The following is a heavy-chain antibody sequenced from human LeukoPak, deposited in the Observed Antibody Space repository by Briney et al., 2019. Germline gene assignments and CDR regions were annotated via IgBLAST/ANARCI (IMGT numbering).Heavy chain of an antibody. Sequence: SQTLSLTCTVSGGSISSGDYYWSWLRQPPGKGLEWIGYIYYSGSTYYHPSLKRRVTISVDTSKHQFSLKLSSVTAADTAVYYCARGGVGNIVVVPAAPSYYFDYWGQGTLVTVSS. D-gene: IGHD2-2*01. V-gene: IGHV4-30-4*01. CDR1: GGSISSGDYY. CDR2: IYYSGST. J-gene: IGHJ4*02. CDR3: ARGGVGNIVVVPAAPSYYFDY.